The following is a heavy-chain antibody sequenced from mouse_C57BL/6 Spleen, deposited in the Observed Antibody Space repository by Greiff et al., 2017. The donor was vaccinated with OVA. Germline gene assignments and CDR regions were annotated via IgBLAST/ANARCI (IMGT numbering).Heavy chain of an antibody. D-gene: IGHD4-1*01. CDR3: ARIGSAMDY. V-gene: IGHV5-4*03. CDR1: GFTFSSYA. J-gene: IGHJ4*01. Sequence: EVKLVESGGGLVKPGGSLKLSCAASGFTFSSYAMSWVRQTPEKRLEWVATISDGGSYTYYPDNVKGRFTISRDNAKNNLYLQMSHLKSEDTAMYYCARIGSAMDYWGQGTSVTVSS. CDR2: ISDGGSYT.